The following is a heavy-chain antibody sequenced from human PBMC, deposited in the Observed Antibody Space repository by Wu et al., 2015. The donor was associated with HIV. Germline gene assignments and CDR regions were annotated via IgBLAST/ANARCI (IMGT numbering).Heavy chain of an antibody. Sequence: QVQLQESGPGLVKPSQTLSLTCSLSDSLTSGDYYWTWIRQSPGKGLEWIGYTYYSGITYFNPSLRSRVSMTVDTSKNQFSLNLTSMTGADTAVYFCARAATVTTGFDFWGQGTLVAVSS. V-gene: IGHV4-30-4*08. CDR3: ARAATVTTGFDF. CDR1: DSLTSGDYY. J-gene: IGHJ4*02. CDR2: TYYSGIT. D-gene: IGHD4-17*01.